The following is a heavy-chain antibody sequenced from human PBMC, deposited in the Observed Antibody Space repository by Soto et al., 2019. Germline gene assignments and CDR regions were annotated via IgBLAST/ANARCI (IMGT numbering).Heavy chain of an antibody. CDR2: IKQDGSAK. V-gene: IGHV3-7*01. CDR3: ARVVGRNWFDP. CDR1: GFTFSSYW. J-gene: IGHJ5*02. Sequence: GGSLRLSCAASGFTFSSYWMSWVRQAPGKGLEWVANIKQDGSAKYYVDSVKGRFTISRDNAENSLYLQMNTLRAEDTAVYYCARVVGRNWFDPWGQGTLVTVSS.